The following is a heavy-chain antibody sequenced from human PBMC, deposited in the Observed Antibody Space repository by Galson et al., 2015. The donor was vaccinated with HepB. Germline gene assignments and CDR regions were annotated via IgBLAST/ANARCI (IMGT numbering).Heavy chain of an antibody. CDR2: IRMKAFGGTT. CDR1: GFTFGDYA. V-gene: IGHV3-49*03. D-gene: IGHD3-9*01. Sequence: LRLSCAASGFTFGDYAMSWFRQAPGKGLEWVGFIRMKAFGGTTDYAASVKGRFTISRDDSKSIAYLQMNSLKTEDTAVYYCARYDNFYYYYMDVWGKGTTVTVSS. J-gene: IGHJ6*03. CDR3: ARYDNFYYYYMDV.